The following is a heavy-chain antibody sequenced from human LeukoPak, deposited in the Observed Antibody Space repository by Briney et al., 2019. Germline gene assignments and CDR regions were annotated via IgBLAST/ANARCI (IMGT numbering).Heavy chain of an antibody. V-gene: IGHV4-61*02. CDR1: GGSISSGSYY. J-gene: IGHJ4*02. CDR3: ARDDPLYCSSTSCYGRGFDY. Sequence: SQTLSLTCTGSGGSISSGSYYWSWIRQPAGKGLEWIGRIYTSGSTNYNPSLKSRVTISVDTSKNQFYLKLSSVTAADTAVYYCARDDPLYCSSTSCYGRGFDYWGQGTLVTVSS. CDR2: IYTSGST. D-gene: IGHD2-2*01.